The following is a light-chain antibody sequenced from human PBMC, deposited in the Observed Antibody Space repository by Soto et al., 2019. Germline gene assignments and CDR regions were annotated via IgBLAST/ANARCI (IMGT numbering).Light chain of an antibody. J-gene: IGKJ4*01. Sequence: DIQMTQSPSSLSASVGDRVTITCRASQSISSYLSWYQLKPGKAPKLLIYGASSLQSGVPSRFSGSGSGTDFTLTISSLQPEDSATYYCQQSSNTPLTFGGGTKVEIK. CDR1: QSISSY. CDR3: QQSSNTPLT. CDR2: GAS. V-gene: IGKV1-39*01.